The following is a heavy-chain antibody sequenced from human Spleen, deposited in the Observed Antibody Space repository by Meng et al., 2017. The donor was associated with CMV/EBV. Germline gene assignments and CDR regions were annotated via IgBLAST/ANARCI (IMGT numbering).Heavy chain of an antibody. CDR2: VSSSGNTV. CDR1: GFTFSSYE. V-gene: IGHV3-48*03. D-gene: IGHD3-10*01. Sequence: GESLKISCAGSGFTFSSYEMNWVRQAPGKGLEWVSYVSSSGNTVYYADSVKGRFTSSRDNAKNSLYLQMDSLRAEDTAVYYCARDTTLGGFRFGEWGHWFDLWGQGTLVTVSS. J-gene: IGHJ5*02. CDR3: ARDTTLGGFRFGEWGHWFDL.